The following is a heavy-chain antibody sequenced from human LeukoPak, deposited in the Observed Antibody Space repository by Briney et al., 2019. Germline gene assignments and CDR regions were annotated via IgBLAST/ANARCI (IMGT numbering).Heavy chain of an antibody. CDR2: ISAYSGNT. J-gene: IGHJ3*02. CDR1: GYTFSSYG. D-gene: IGHD2-15*01. Sequence: ASVKVSCKASGYTFSSYGISWVRQAPGQGLEWMGWISAYSGNTHYAQKFQGRVTMTTDTSTTTAYMELRGLRSEDTAVYYCARGGAPIVASAFDIWGQGTIVTVSS. V-gene: IGHV1-18*01. CDR3: ARGGAPIVASAFDI.